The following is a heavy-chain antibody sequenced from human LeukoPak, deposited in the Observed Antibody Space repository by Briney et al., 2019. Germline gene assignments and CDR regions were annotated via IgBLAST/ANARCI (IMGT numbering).Heavy chain of an antibody. V-gene: IGHV5-51*01. D-gene: IGHD6-13*01. CDR3: ATRIAAAGTYTPNAEYFQH. CDR1: GYSFTSYW. Sequence: GESLKISCKGSGYSFTSYWIGWVRQMPGKGLEWMGIIYPGDSDTRYSPSFQGQVTISADKSISTAYLQWSSLKASDTAMYYCATRIAAAGTYTPNAEYFQHWGQGTLVTVSS. CDR2: IYPGDSDT. J-gene: IGHJ1*01.